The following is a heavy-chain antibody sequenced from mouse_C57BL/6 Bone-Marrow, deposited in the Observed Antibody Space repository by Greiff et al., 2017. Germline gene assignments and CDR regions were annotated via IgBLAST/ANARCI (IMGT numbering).Heavy chain of an antibody. V-gene: IGHV1-82*01. D-gene: IGHD1-1*01. J-gene: IGHJ2*01. Sequence: VKGVESGPELVKPGASVKISCKASGYAFSSSWMNWVKQRPGKGLEWIGRIYPGDGDTNYNGKFKGKATLTADKSSSTAYMQLSSLTSEDSAVYFCARGRITTVVEDYWGQGTTLTVSS. CDR3: ARGRITTVVEDY. CDR1: GYAFSSSW. CDR2: IYPGDGDT.